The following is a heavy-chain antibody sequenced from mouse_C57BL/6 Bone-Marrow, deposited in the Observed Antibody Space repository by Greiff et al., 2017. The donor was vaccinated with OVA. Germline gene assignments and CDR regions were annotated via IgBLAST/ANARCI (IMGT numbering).Heavy chain of an antibody. J-gene: IGHJ2*01. CDR1: GYTFTDYY. CDR2: INPYNGGT. Sequence: EVQLQQSGPVLVKPGASVKMSCKASGYTFTDYYMNWVKQSHGKSLEWIGVINPYNGGTSYNQKFKGKATLTVDKSSSTAYMELNSLTSEDSAVYYCARDKVVATRKVDYWGQGTTLTVSS. CDR3: ARDKVVATRKVDY. D-gene: IGHD1-1*01. V-gene: IGHV1-19*01.